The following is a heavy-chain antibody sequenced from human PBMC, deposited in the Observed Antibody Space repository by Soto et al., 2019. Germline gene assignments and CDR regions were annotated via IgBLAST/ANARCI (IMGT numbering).Heavy chain of an antibody. CDR2: MNPNNCDS. D-gene: IGHD2-15*01. Sequence: ASVKVSCKASGYTFTGYYIHWVRQAPGQGLEWMGWMNPNNCDSKYAQKFQGRVSMTRDMSITTAYLTLTSLRSDDTAIFYCARDRVAATRPRLDPWGQGTLVTVSS. J-gene: IGHJ5*02. V-gene: IGHV1-2*02. CDR3: ARDRVAATRPRLDP. CDR1: GYTFTGYY.